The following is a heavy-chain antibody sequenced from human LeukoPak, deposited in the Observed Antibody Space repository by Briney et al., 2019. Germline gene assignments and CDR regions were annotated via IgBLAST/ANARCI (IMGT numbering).Heavy chain of an antibody. CDR1: GFSFSSYF. Sequence: GGSLRLSCAASGFSFSSYFMHWVRQAPGKGLEWVADISYDGSKKYYADSVKGRFTISRDNAKNSLYLQMNSLRAEDTAVYYCARAMTTEANDYWGQGTLVTVSS. D-gene: IGHD4-11*01. CDR2: ISYDGSKK. CDR3: ARAMTTEANDY. J-gene: IGHJ4*02. V-gene: IGHV3-30*04.